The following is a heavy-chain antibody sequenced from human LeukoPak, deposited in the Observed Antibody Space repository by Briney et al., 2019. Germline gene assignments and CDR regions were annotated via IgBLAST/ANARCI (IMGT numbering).Heavy chain of an antibody. CDR1: GFSFSSYV. V-gene: IGHV3-30*04. J-gene: IGHJ5*02. CDR3: ARDHSLEYVNRFDP. D-gene: IGHD3-3*01. Sequence: PGGSLRVSCAASGFSFSSYVMHWVRQPPGKGLEWVTMISYDGSTKYYTDSVKGRFTISRDNSKNTLYLQMNSLRTEDTALYYCARDHSLEYVNRFDPWGQGNLVTVSS. CDR2: ISYDGSTK.